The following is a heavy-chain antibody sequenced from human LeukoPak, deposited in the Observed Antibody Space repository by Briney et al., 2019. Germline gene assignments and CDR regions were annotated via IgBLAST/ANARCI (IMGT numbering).Heavy chain of an antibody. V-gene: IGHV3-21*01. Sequence: GGSLRLSCAASGFTFSSYSMNWVRQAPGKGLEWVSSIGSSSSYIYYADSVKGRFTISRDNSMNTLYLQMNSLRPEDTAIYYCVKDTSRTAAGTTWGSLDYWGQGTLVTVS. D-gene: IGHD6-13*01. CDR3: VKDTSRTAAGTTWGSLDY. J-gene: IGHJ4*02. CDR2: IGSSSSYI. CDR1: GFTFSSYS.